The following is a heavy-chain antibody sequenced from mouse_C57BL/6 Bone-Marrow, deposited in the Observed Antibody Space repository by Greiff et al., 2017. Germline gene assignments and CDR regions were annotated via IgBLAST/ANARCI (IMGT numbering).Heavy chain of an antibody. J-gene: IGHJ4*01. CDR3: ANSHIYYYGSSYLRYAMDY. CDR1: GYTFTDYY. Sequence: EVQLQQSGPELVKPGASVKISCKASGYTFTDYYMNWVKQSHGKSLEWIGDINPNNGGTSYNQKFKGKATLTVDKSSSTAYMELRSLTSEDSAVYYCANSHIYYYGSSYLRYAMDYWGQGTSVTVSS. CDR2: INPNNGGT. D-gene: IGHD1-1*01. V-gene: IGHV1-26*01.